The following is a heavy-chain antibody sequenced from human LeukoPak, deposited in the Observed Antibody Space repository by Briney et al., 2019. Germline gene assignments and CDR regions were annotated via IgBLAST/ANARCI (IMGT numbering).Heavy chain of an antibody. CDR2: IRSKSSGGT. J-gene: IGHJ4*02. D-gene: IGHD3-22*01. CDR3: NRWHISGVSYSNV. CDR1: GFTFSNAW. Sequence: GGSLRLSRAASGFTFSNAWMSWVRQAPGKGLEWVGFIRSKSSGGTEYGPSVKGRVIISRDESKSIAYLEMDSLKTEDTAVYYCNRWHISGVSYSNVWGPGTLVTVSS. V-gene: IGHV3-49*04.